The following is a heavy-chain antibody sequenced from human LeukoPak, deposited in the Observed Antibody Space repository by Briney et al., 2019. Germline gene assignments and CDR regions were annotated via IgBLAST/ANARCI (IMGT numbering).Heavy chain of an antibody. J-gene: IGHJ6*02. D-gene: IGHD6-13*01. CDR3: ASTIAAAGSGMDV. V-gene: IGHV4-59*08. CDR2: IYYSGST. Sequence: ETLSLTCTVSGGSISSYYWSWVRQPPGKGLEWIGYIYYSGSTNYNPSLKSRVTMSVDTSKNQFSLKLSSVTAADTAVYYCASTIAAAGSGMDVWGQGTTVTVSS. CDR1: GGSISSYY.